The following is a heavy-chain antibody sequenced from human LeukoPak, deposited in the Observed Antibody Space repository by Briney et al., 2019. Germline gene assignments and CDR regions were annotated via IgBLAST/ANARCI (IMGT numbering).Heavy chain of an antibody. CDR1: GFTFSSYA. CDR3: ARAGYSSSSKTDAFDI. CDR2: ISGSGGST. D-gene: IGHD6-6*01. J-gene: IGHJ3*02. V-gene: IGHV3-23*01. Sequence: PGGSLRLSCAASGFTFSSYAMSWVRQAPGKGLEWVSAISGSGGSTYYADSVKGRFTISRDNAKNSLYLQMNSLRAEDTAVYYCARAGYSSSSKTDAFDIWGQGTMATVSS.